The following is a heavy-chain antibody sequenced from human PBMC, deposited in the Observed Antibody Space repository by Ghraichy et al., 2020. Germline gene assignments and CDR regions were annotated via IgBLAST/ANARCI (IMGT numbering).Heavy chain of an antibody. Sequence: GGSLRLSCAASGFSFNDYNLNWVRQAPGKGLEWVSSISSTSDYIYYADSVKGRFTISRDNAKNSLYLQMNSLRAEDTAVYYCFGNYYDSSGQSTDDAFDIWGQGTMITVSS. CDR2: ISSTSDYI. CDR3: FGNYYDSSGQSTDDAFDI. J-gene: IGHJ3*02. V-gene: IGHV3-21*01. D-gene: IGHD3-22*01. CDR1: GFSFNDYN.